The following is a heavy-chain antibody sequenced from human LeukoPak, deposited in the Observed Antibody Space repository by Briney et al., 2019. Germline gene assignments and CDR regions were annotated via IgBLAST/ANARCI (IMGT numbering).Heavy chain of an antibody. Sequence: GGSLRLSYAASGFTFCSFPMSGARQAPGKGLEGVLAISGSGGSTYYADSVKGRFTISRDNSKNTLYLQMNSLRAEDTAVYYCAKGSRRDGYNFPLRYWGQGTLVTVSS. CDR2: ISGSGGST. J-gene: IGHJ4*02. CDR3: AKGSRRDGYNFPLRY. CDR1: GFTFCSFP. D-gene: IGHD5-24*01. V-gene: IGHV3-23*01.